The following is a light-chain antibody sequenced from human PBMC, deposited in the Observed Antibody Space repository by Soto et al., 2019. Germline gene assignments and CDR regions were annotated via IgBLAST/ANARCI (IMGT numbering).Light chain of an antibody. CDR3: QQYNSYDMWS. J-gene: IGKJ1*01. V-gene: IGKV1-5*01. CDR2: GAS. CDR1: QGISTW. Sequence: DIQMTQSPSTLSASVGDRVTITCRASQGISTWLAWYQQQPGKAPKLLIYGASSLESGVPSRFSGSGSGTEFTLTISSLQPDDFSTYFCQQYNSYDMWSFGQGTKVDLK.